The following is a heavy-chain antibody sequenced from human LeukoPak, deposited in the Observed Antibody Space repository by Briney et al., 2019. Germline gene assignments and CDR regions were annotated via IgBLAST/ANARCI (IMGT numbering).Heavy chain of an antibody. J-gene: IGHJ4*02. V-gene: IGHV3-48*01. CDR1: GFTFSSYW. CDR3: ARAPSAGNFVLYYFDY. CDR2: ISSTSATI. Sequence: GGSLRLSCAASGFTFSSYWMSWVRQAPGKGLEWVSYISSTSATIYYADSVKGRFTISRDNAKNSLYLQMNSLRAEDTAVYYCARAPSAGNFVLYYFDYWGQGTLVTVSS. D-gene: IGHD3-16*02.